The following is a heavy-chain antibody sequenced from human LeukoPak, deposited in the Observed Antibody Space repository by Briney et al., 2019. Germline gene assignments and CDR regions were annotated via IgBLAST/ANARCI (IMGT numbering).Heavy chain of an antibody. J-gene: IGHJ5*02. CDR1: GFTFSSYW. V-gene: IGHV3-74*01. CDR3: ARAPYYDFWSGYGWFDP. CDR2: VNSDGSST. Sequence: GGFLRLSCAASGFTFSSYWMHWVRQAPGKGLVWVSRVNSDGSSTSYADSVKGRFTISRDNAKNTLYLQMNSLRAEDTAVYYCARAPYYDFWSGYGWFDPWGQGTLVTVSS. D-gene: IGHD3-3*01.